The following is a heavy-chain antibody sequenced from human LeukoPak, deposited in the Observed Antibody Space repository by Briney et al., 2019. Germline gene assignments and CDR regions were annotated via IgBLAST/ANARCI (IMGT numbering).Heavy chain of an antibody. CDR2: ISFDGTTK. J-gene: IGHJ4*02. Sequence: GGSLRLSCAASGFTFSDYTMHWVRQPPGRGLDWVAIISFDGTTKYYAASVKGRFTISRDNSKNTLYLQMDSLRPEDTAVYYCARDKDNSRFFDYWGQGTQATVSS. CDR1: GFTFSDYT. D-gene: IGHD6-13*01. V-gene: IGHV3-30*04. CDR3: ARDKDNSRFFDY.